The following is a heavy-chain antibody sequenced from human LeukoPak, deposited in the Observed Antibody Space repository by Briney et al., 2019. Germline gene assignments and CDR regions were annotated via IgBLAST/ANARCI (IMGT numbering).Heavy chain of an antibody. CDR1: GGSSNISY. J-gene: IGHJ4*02. CDR3: ARQYYDSSGYSTLIDY. D-gene: IGHD3-22*01. Sequence: SETLSLTCTGSGGSSNISYWSWIRQPPGKGLEWIGYIYYRGSTNYNPSLKSRVTISVDTSKNQFSLKLSSVTAADTAVYYCARQYYDSSGYSTLIDYWGQGTLVTVSS. CDR2: IYYRGST. V-gene: IGHV4-59*01.